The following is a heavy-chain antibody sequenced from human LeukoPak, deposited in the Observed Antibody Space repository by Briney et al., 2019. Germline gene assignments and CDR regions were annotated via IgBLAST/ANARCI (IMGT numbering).Heavy chain of an antibody. J-gene: IGHJ3*01. V-gene: IGHV3-21*01. CDR1: GFTFSSYE. CDR3: ARGHISVAAHDDAFDV. CDR2: ISGSSSYI. Sequence: GGSLRLSCAASGFTFSSYEMNWVRQAPGKGLEWVSSISGSSSYIYYAGSVKGRFTISRDNAKKSLYLQMNTLRAEDTAVYYCARGHISVAAHDDAFDVWGQGTMVTVSS. D-gene: IGHD6-19*01.